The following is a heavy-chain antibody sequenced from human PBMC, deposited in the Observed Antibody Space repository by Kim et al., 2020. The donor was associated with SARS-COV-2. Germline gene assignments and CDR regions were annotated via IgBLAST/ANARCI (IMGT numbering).Heavy chain of an antibody. J-gene: IGHJ3*02. D-gene: IGHD3-10*01. Sequence: DSVKGRFTISRDNSKNTLYLQMNSLRAEDTAVYYCASPITMVRGIDAFDIWGQGTMVTVSS. V-gene: IGHV3-53*01. CDR3: ASPITMVRGIDAFDI.